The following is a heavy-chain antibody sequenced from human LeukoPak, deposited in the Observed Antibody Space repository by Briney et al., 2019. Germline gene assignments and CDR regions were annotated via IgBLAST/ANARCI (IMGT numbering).Heavy chain of an antibody. CDR1: GYTFTSYG. J-gene: IGHJ4*02. V-gene: IGHV1-18*01. CDR2: ISAYNGNT. CDR3: ARELTPGGLEWLLSFGY. Sequence: ASVKVSCKASGYTFTSYGISWVRQAPGQGLEWMGWISAYNGNTNYAQKLQGRVTMTTDTSTSTAYMELRSLRSDDTAVYYCARELTPGGLEWLLSFGYWGLGTLVTVSS. D-gene: IGHD3-3*01.